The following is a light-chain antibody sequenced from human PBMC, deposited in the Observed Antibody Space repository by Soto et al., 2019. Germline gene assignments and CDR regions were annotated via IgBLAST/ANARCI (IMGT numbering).Light chain of an antibody. J-gene: IGKJ4*01. CDR2: GAS. CDR3: QQYNNWPFT. CDR1: QSVSSN. Sequence: EIVMTQSPATLSVSPGERATLSCRASQSVSSNLAWYQQKPGQAPRLLIYGASTRATGIPARFSGSGSGTEFTITISSLQSGDFAVYYCQQYNNWPFTFGGGTKVEIK. V-gene: IGKV3-15*01.